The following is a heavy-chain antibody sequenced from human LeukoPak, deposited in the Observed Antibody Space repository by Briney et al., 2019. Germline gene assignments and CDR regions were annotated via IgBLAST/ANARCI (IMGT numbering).Heavy chain of an antibody. Sequence: SETLSLTCTVSGGSISSYYWSWIRQPPGKGLEWIGYIYTSGSTNYNPSLKSQVTISVDTSKNQFSLKLSSVTAADTAVYYCARHLRVTTFPGYFDYWGQGTLVTVSS. CDR3: ARHLRVTTFPGYFDY. CDR2: IYTSGST. V-gene: IGHV4-4*09. D-gene: IGHD4-11*01. CDR1: GGSISSYY. J-gene: IGHJ4*02.